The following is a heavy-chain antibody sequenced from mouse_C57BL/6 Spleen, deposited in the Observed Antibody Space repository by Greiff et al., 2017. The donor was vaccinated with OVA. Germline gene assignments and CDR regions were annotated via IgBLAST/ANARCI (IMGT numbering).Heavy chain of an antibody. Sequence: QVQLQQSGPELVKPGASVKISCKASGYAFSSSWMNWVKQRPGKGLEWIGRIYPGDGDTNYNGKFKGKATLTADKSSSTAYMQLSSLTSEDSAVYFCANLIYYDYDFDYWGKGTTLTVSS. CDR2: IYPGDGDT. CDR1: GYAFSSSW. J-gene: IGHJ2*01. CDR3: ANLIYYDYDFDY. D-gene: IGHD2-4*01. V-gene: IGHV1-82*01.